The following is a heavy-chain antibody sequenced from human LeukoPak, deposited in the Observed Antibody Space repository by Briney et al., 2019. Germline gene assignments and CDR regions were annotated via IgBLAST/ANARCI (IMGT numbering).Heavy chain of an antibody. CDR2: ISSSSSSYI. J-gene: IGHJ4*02. CDR1: GFTFSSYS. Sequence: GGSLRLSCAASGFTFSSYSMNWVRQAPGKGLEWVSSISSSSSSYIYYADSVKGRFTISRDNAKNSLYLQMNSLRAEDTAVYYCARGWFGELFPDYWGQGTLVTVSS. CDR3: ARGWFGELFPDY. D-gene: IGHD3-10*01. V-gene: IGHV3-21*01.